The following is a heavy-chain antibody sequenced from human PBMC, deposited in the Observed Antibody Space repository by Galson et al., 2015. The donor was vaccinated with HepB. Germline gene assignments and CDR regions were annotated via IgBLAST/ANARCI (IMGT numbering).Heavy chain of an antibody. D-gene: IGHD1-1*01. CDR1: GYTFSNYG. Sequence: SVKVSCKASGYTFSNYGISWVRQAPGQGLEWMGWISVYNGHTDYAQKLQGRVTMTTDASTSTAYMELRSLRFDDTAIYYCARDHMTTTKSWFDPWGQGTLVTVSS. J-gene: IGHJ5*02. V-gene: IGHV1-18*01. CDR2: ISVYNGHT. CDR3: ARDHMTTTKSWFDP.